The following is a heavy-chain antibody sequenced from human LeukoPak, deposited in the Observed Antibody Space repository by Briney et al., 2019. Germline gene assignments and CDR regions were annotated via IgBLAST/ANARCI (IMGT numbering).Heavy chain of an antibody. D-gene: IGHD3-22*01. J-gene: IGHJ4*02. CDR3: LDSSGPDY. Sequence: GGSLRLSCAASGFIVSGKYMSWVRQAPGKGLEWVSAISGSGGSTYYADSVKGRFTISRDNSKNTLYLQMNSLRAEDTAVYYCLDSSGPDYWGQGTLVTVSS. V-gene: IGHV3-23*01. CDR1: GFIVSGKY. CDR2: ISGSGGST.